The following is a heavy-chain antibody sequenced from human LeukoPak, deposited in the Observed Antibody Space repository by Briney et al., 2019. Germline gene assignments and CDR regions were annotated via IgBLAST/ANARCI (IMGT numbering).Heavy chain of an antibody. J-gene: IGHJ4*02. D-gene: IGHD6-6*01. CDR2: IRYDGSNK. CDR1: GFTFSSYG. Sequence: GGSLRLSCAASGFTFSSYGMHWVRQAPGKGLEWVAFIRYDGSNKYYADSVKGRFTISRDNSKNTLYLQMNSLRAEDTAVYYCAKDFRGPYSSSSVALLYYFDYWGQGTLVTVSS. V-gene: IGHV3-30*02. CDR3: AKDFRGPYSSSSVALLYYFDY.